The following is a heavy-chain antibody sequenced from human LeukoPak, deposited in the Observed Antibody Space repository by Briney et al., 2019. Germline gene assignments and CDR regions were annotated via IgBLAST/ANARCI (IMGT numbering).Heavy chain of an antibody. CDR2: IYSGGST. D-gene: IGHD4-17*01. V-gene: IGHV3-66*01. J-gene: IGHJ4*02. CDR1: EFSVGSNY. Sequence: GGSLRLSCAASEFSVGSNYMTWVRQAPGKGLEWVSLIYSGGSTYYADSVKGRFTISRDNSKNTLYLQMNSLRAEDTAVYYCARDLATTRDYWGQGTLVTVSS. CDR3: ARDLATTRDY.